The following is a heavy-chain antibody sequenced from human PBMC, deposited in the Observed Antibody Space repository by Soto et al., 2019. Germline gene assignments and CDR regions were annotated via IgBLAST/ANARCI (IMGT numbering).Heavy chain of an antibody. CDR2: ISPYNDNA. Sequence: ASVKVSCKTSGYTLTSYGLSWLRQAPGQGLEWMGWISPYNDNANSTQNLQGRVTMSTEKSTSTAYMELRSLRSDDTAVYYCARDGYCPSNSCYGGPYYFHYGMDVWGQGTTVTVSS. D-gene: IGHD2-2*03. CDR3: ARDGYCPSNSCYGGPYYFHYGMDV. CDR1: GYTLTSYG. V-gene: IGHV1-18*01. J-gene: IGHJ6*02.